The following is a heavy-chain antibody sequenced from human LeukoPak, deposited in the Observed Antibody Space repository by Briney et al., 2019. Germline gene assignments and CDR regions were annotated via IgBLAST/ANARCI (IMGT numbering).Heavy chain of an antibody. CDR2: ISYDGSNK. CDR1: GFTFSSYA. CDR3: ARGGHYGDSIGLFDY. D-gene: IGHD4-17*01. V-gene: IGHV3-30*04. Sequence: GGSLRLSCAASGFTFSSYAMHWVRQAPGKGLEWVAVISYDGSNKYYTDSVKGRFTISRDNSKNTLYLQMNSLRAEDTAVYYCARGGHYGDSIGLFDYWGQGTLVTVSS. J-gene: IGHJ4*02.